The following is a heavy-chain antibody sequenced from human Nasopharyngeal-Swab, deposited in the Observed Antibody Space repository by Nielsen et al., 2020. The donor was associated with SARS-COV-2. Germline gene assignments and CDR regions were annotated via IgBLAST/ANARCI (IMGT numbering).Heavy chain of an antibody. CDR1: GYTFTSYY. J-gene: IGHJ6*02. V-gene: IGHV1-46*01. CDR2: INPSGGST. D-gene: IGHD6-19*01. CDR3: ARDLTNSIAVAGNYYYGMDV. Sequence: ASVKVSCKASGYTFTSYYMHWVRQAPGQGPEWMGIINPSGGSTSYAQKFQGRVTMTRDTSTSTVYMELSSLRSEDTAVYYCARDLTNSIAVAGNYYYGMDVCGQGTTVTVCS.